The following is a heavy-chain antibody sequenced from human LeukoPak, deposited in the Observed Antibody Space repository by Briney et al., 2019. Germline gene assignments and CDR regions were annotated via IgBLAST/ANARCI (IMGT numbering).Heavy chain of an antibody. CDR2: IGDSGATT. J-gene: IGHJ4*02. D-gene: IGHD3-10*01. Sequence: PGGSLRLSCAPSGFTLSSYAMTWVRQAPGKGLEWVLDIGDSGATTYYADSVKGRFPISRDNSKNTLYLQMSSLRAEDTAVYFCASFHYYGSGAYYLSYWGQGTLVTVSS. V-gene: IGHV3-23*01. CDR3: ASFHYYGSGAYYLSY. CDR1: GFTLSSYA.